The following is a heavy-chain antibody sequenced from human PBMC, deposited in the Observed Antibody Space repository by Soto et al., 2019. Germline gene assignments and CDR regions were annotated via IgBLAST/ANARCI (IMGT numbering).Heavy chain of an antibody. CDR1: GGSISSGGYY. V-gene: IGHV4-31*03. J-gene: IGHJ4*02. CDR2: IYYSGST. D-gene: IGHD4-17*01. Sequence: PSETLSLTCTVSGGSISSGGYYWSWIRQHPGKGLEWIGYIYYSGSTYYNPSLKSRVTISVDTSKNQFSLKLSSVTAADTAVYYCASSKATGDYGPLLFDYWGQGTLVTVSS. CDR3: ASSKATGDYGPLLFDY.